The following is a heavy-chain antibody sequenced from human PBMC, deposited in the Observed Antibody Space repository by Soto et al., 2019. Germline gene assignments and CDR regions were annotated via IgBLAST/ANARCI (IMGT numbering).Heavy chain of an antibody. CDR1: GGTFSKDA. D-gene: IGHD5-18*01. Sequence: QVQLVQSGAEVKKPGSSVTVSCKTSGGTFSKDAINWVRQAPGQGLEWMGLLIPVFGSPIYAQKYQGRIRRTADESTGTAFMDLSSLRSEDTAVYYCTRVLGYTFEPGKTRYYAMDVWGQGTTVSVSS. V-gene: IGHV1-69*01. J-gene: IGHJ6*02. CDR2: LIPVFGSP. CDR3: TRVLGYTFEPGKTRYYAMDV.